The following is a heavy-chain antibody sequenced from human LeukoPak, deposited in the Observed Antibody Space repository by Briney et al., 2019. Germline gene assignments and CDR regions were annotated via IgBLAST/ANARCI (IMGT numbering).Heavy chain of an antibody. J-gene: IGHJ6*02. D-gene: IGHD6-13*01. CDR3: ARDTIAAADATDYYYYGMDV. V-gene: IGHV4-59*01. CDR1: GGSISSYY. CDR2: IYYSGST. Sequence: PSETLSLTCTVSGGSISSYYWSWIRQPPGKGLEWIGYIYYSGSTNYNPSLKSRVTISVDTSKNQFSLKLSSVTAADTAVYYCARDTIAAADATDYYYYGMDVWGQGTTVTVSS.